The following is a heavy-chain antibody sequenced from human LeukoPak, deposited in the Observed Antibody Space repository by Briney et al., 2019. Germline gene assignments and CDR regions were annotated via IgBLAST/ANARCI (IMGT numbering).Heavy chain of an antibody. CDR3: VRDYCPDGVCYSWYFDL. Sequence: GGSLRLSCTVSGFTFSSHSMNWVRQAPGKGLEWIAYIGGPTSTIYYADSVKGRFTISRDNAKNSLSLQMNSLRAEDAAVYYCVRDYCPDGVCYSWYFDLWGRGTLVAVSS. D-gene: IGHD2-8*01. J-gene: IGHJ2*01. CDR1: GFTFSSHS. CDR2: IGGPTSTI. V-gene: IGHV3-48*01.